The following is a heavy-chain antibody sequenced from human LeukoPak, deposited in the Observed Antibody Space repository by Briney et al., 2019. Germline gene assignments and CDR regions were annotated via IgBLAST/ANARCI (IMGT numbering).Heavy chain of an antibody. CDR3: ARGDRDILTEDY. Sequence: SETLSLTCTVSGGSISSGSYYWSWIRQPAGKGLEWIGRIYTSGSTNYNPSLKSRVTISVDTSKNQFSLKLSSVTAADTAVYYCARGDRDILTEDYWGQGTLVTVSS. CDR1: GGSISSGSYY. J-gene: IGHJ4*02. CDR2: IYTSGST. D-gene: IGHD3-9*01. V-gene: IGHV4-61*02.